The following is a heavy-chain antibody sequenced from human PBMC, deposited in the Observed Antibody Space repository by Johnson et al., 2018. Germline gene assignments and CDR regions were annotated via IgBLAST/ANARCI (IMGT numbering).Heavy chain of an antibody. J-gene: IGHJ3*02. CDR2: ITSNSDI. V-gene: IGHV3-21*01. D-gene: IGHD3-3*02. CDR1: GFTFITYS. CDR3: ASLSAGAFDI. Sequence: VQLVQSGGGLFKPGGSLRLSCVASGFTFITYSMNWVRPAPGKGLEWVSSITSNSDIDYADSVKGRFTISRDNSENTLYLQMNSLRAEDTAVYYCASLSAGAFDIWGQGTMVTVSS.